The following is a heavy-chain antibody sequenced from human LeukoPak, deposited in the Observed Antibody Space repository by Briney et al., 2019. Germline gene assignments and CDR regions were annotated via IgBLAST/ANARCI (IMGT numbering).Heavy chain of an antibody. CDR2: IIPIFGTA. J-gene: IGHJ4*02. D-gene: IGHD6-13*01. CDR1: GGTFSSYA. CDR3: ARSPIKDIAAASYYFDY. Sequence: SVKVSCKASGGTFSSYAISWVRQAPGQGLEWMGGIIPIFGTANYAQKFQGRFTITADKSTSTAYMELSSLRSEDTAVYYCARSPIKDIAAASYYFDYWGQGTLVTVSS. V-gene: IGHV1-69*06.